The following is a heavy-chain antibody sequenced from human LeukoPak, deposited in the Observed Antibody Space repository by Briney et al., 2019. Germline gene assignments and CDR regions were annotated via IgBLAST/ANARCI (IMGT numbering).Heavy chain of an antibody. D-gene: IGHD5-12*01. CDR1: GGSFSGYY. CDR3: ARSREYTGYDLYY. V-gene: IGHV4-34*12. Sequence: PSETLSLTCAVYGGSFSGYYWSWIRQPPGKGLEWIGEVVHGGSTDYNPSPKSRVTISVDKSKNQFSLRLSSVTAADTAVYYCARSREYTGYDLYYWGQGTLVTVSS. CDR2: VVHGGST. J-gene: IGHJ4*02.